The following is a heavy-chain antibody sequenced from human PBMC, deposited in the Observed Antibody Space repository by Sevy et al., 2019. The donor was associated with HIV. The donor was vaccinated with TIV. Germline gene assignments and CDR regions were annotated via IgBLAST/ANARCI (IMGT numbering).Heavy chain of an antibody. Sequence: ASVKVSCKASGYTFTSYGISWVRQAPGQGLEWMGWISAYNGNTNYAQKLQGRVTMTTDTSTSTAYMELRSLRSDDTAVYYCARAVVPAAKFVRAKLYYYGMDVWGQGTTVTVSS. CDR2: ISAYNGNT. CDR1: GYTFTSYG. CDR3: ARAVVPAAKFVRAKLYYYGMDV. V-gene: IGHV1-18*01. J-gene: IGHJ6*02. D-gene: IGHD2-2*01.